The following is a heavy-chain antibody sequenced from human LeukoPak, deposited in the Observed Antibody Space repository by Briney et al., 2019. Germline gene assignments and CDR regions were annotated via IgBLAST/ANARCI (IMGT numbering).Heavy chain of an antibody. Sequence: SETLSLTCAVYGGSFSGYYWSWIRQPPGKGLEWIGEINHSGSTNYNPSLKSRVTISVDTSKNQFSLKLSSATAADTAVYYCARDVSGSDYGDYVFWFDPWGQGTLVTVSS. CDR2: INHSGST. CDR3: ARDVSGSDYGDYVFWFDP. J-gene: IGHJ5*02. V-gene: IGHV4-34*01. CDR1: GGSFSGYY. D-gene: IGHD4-17*01.